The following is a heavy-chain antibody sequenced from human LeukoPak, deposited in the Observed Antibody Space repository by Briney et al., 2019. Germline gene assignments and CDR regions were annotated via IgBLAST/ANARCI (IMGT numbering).Heavy chain of an antibody. D-gene: IGHD6-13*01. CDR1: GYSFTGYY. CDR3: ARDLHGAAAATYYYYYMDV. CDR2: INPNSGDT. V-gene: IGHV1-2*02. Sequence: ASVKVSCKASGYSFTGYYIHWVRQAPGQGLEWMAWINPNSGDTNYAQKFQGRVTMTRDTSISTAYMELSRLRSDDTAVYYCARDLHGAAAATYYYYYMDVWGKGTTVTISS. J-gene: IGHJ6*03.